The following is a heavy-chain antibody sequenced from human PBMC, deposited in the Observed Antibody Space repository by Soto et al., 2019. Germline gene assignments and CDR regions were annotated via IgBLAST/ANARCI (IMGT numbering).Heavy chain of an antibody. CDR2: IYYSGST. CDR1: GGSISSGDYY. J-gene: IGHJ4*02. CDR3: ARADSSGYSYFDY. D-gene: IGHD3-22*01. Sequence: TLSLPFTVSGGSISSGDYYWSFIRQPPGTGLEWIGYIYYSGSTYYNPSLESRITISVDTSKNQFSLELSSVTAADTAVYYCARADSSGYSYFDYWGQGSLVTVSS. V-gene: IGHV4-30-4*01.